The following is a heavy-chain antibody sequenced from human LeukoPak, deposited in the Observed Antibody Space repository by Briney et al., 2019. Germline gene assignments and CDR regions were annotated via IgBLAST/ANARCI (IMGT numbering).Heavy chain of an antibody. CDR2: INHSGST. Sequence: SETLSLTCAVYSGSFSGYYWSWIRQPPGKGLEWIGEINHSGSTNYNPSLKSRVTISVDTSKNQFSLKLSSVTAADTAVYYCARLRSMYYDILTGYSPPGYYYMDVWGKGTTVTISS. J-gene: IGHJ6*03. CDR1: SGSFSGYY. V-gene: IGHV4-34*01. D-gene: IGHD3-9*01. CDR3: ARLRSMYYDILTGYSPPGYYYMDV.